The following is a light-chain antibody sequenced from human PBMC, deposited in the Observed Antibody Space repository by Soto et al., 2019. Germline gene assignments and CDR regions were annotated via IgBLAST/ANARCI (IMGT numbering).Light chain of an antibody. Sequence: QPALTQPASVSGSPGQSITISCTGTSSDVGGYNYVSWYQQRPGKAPKLMIYEVSNRPSGVSHRFSGSKSGNTASLTISGLQAEDEADYYCTSYTSSSTLYVFGTGTKVTVL. CDR2: EVS. V-gene: IGLV2-14*01. J-gene: IGLJ1*01. CDR1: SSDVGGYNY. CDR3: TSYTSSSTLYV.